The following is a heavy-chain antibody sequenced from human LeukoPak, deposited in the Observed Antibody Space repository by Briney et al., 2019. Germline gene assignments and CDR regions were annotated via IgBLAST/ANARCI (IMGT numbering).Heavy chain of an antibody. Sequence: ASVKVSCKASGYIFTGYYVHWMRQAPGQGLEWMGWINPNSGDTEYGQKFQGRVTMTRDTSIATAYMETTGLAPDDTAVYYCARDRGPSYDSGIYFQYYFHYWGQGTLVTVSS. CDR1: GYIFTGYY. V-gene: IGHV1-2*02. J-gene: IGHJ4*02. D-gene: IGHD3-10*01. CDR2: INPNSGDT. CDR3: ARDRGPSYDSGIYFQYYFHY.